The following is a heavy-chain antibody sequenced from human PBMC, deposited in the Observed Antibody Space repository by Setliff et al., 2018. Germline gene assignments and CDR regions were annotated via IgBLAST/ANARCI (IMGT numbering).Heavy chain of an antibody. CDR2: INPNSGGT. CDR1: GYTFTGYY. CDR3: TTAQGYYYDSSGVPRDY. V-gene: IGHV1-2*02. J-gene: IGHJ4*02. D-gene: IGHD3-22*01. Sequence: ASVKVSCKASGYTFTGYYMHWVRQAPGQGLEWMGWINPNSGGTHYAQKFQGRVTMTRDTSISTAYMELSRLRSDDTAVYYCTTAQGYYYDSSGVPRDYWGQGTLVTVSS.